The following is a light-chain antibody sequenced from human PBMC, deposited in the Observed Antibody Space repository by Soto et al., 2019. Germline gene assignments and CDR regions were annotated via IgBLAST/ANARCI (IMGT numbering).Light chain of an antibody. Sequence: QSALTQPPSASGSPGQSATISCTGTSSDVGGYNYVSWYQQHPDKAPKLMIYEVTKRPSGVPDRFSGSRSGNTASLTVSGLQAEDEADYYCSSYAGNNNVVFGGGTKLTVL. V-gene: IGLV2-8*01. J-gene: IGLJ2*01. CDR1: SSDVGGYNY. CDR3: SSYAGNNNVV. CDR2: EVT.